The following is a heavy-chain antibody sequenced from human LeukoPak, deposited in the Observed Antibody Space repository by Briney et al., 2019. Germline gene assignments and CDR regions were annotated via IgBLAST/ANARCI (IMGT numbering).Heavy chain of an antibody. CDR2: ISSSSSYI. V-gene: IGHV3-21*01. CDR3: ARDPDSSGYYYGAFDI. CDR1: GFTFSSYS. Sequence: PGGSLRLSCAASGFTFSSYSMNLVRQAPGKGLEWVSSISSSSSYIYYADSVKGRFTISRDNAKNSLYLQMNSLRAEDTAVYYCARDPDSSGYYYGAFDIWGQGTMVTVSS. J-gene: IGHJ3*02. D-gene: IGHD3-22*01.